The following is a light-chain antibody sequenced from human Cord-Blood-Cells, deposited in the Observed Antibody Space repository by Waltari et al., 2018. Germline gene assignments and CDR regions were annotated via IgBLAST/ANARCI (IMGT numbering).Light chain of an antibody. CDR1: SSDVGGYNY. J-gene: IGLJ3*02. V-gene: IGLV2-14*01. CDR3: SSYTSSSTWV. Sequence: QSALTQPASVSGSPGQSITISCTGPSSDVGGYNYVSWYQQHPGKAPNLMIYDVSKRPSGFSNRFSGSKSGNTASLTISGLQAEDEADYYCSSYTSSSTWVFGGGTKLTVL. CDR2: DVS.